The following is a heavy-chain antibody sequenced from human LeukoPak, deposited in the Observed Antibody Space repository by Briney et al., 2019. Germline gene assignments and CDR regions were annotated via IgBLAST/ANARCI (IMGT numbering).Heavy chain of an antibody. Sequence: PGRSLRLSCAASGFTFSSYAMHWVRQAPGKGLEWVAVISYDGSNKYYAGSVKGRFTISRDNSKNTLYLQMNSLRAEDTAVYYCARDFPMDVWGKGTTVTVSS. J-gene: IGHJ6*04. CDR2: ISYDGSNK. V-gene: IGHV3-30*04. CDR3: ARDFPMDV. CDR1: GFTFSSYA.